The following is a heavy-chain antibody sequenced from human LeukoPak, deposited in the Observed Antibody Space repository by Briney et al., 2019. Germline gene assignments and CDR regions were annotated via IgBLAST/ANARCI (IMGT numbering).Heavy chain of an antibody. J-gene: IGHJ4*02. CDR1: GYSISSGYY. D-gene: IGHD3-22*01. CDR3: ARHVGSTGYCEY. Sequence: PSETLSLTCSVSGYSISSGYYWGWFRQPPGKGLEWIGSIFRSGSTNYNASLQSRVTVSVDTSKNQFSVTLTSVTAADTAVYFCARHVGSTGYCEYWGQGVLVTLSS. V-gene: IGHV4-38-2*02. CDR2: IFRSGST.